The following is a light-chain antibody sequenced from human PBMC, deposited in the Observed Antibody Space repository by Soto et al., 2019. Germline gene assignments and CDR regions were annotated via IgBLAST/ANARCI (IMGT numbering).Light chain of an antibody. CDR2: EVS. Sequence: QSALTQPPSASGSPGQSVTISCTGTSSGGVYYNYVSWYQQHPGKAPKLIFYEVSKRPTGVPDLFSGSKSGSTVSLTVSGVQAEDEADDYCTSYVGNNNFNIFGPGTQLTVL. CDR3: TSYVGNNNFNI. CDR1: SSGGVYYNY. J-gene: IGLJ1*01. V-gene: IGLV2-8*01.